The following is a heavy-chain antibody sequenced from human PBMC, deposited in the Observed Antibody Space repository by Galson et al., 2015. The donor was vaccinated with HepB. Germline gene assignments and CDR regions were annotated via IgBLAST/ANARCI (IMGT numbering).Heavy chain of an antibody. D-gene: IGHD5-24*01. V-gene: IGHV3-7*05. CDR2: INEDGSEK. CDR3: AILRLQLGGY. J-gene: IGHJ4*02. Sequence: SLRLSCAASGLTFSNYWMSWVRQAPGKGLEWVANINEDGSEKHYVDSLKGRFTISRDNAKNSLYLQMNSLRAEDTAVYYCAILRLQLGGYWGQGILVIVSS. CDR1: GLTFSNYW.